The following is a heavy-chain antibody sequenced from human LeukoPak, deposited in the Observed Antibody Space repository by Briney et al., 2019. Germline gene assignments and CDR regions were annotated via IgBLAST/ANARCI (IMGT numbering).Heavy chain of an antibody. CDR1: GFTFISHI. V-gene: IGHV3-21*01. CDR3: APFSAVTHYYFDY. D-gene: IGHD6-13*01. J-gene: IGHJ4*02. Sequence: GGSLRLSCAAPGFTFISHILMWVRQAPGKGLEWVSSISPDSGYIYYADSVKGRFTISRDNAENSLFLQMNSLGAEDTAVYYCAPFSAVTHYYFDYWGQGNLVTVSS. CDR2: ISPDSGYI.